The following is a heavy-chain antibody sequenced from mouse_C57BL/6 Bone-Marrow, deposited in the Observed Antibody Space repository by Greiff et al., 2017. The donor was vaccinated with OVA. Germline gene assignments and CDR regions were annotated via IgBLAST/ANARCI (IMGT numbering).Heavy chain of an antibody. V-gene: IGHV1-74*01. CDR2: IHPSDSDT. CDR1: GYTFTSYW. D-gene: IGHD2-4*01. CDR3: AMGEGDYDEEGFDY. J-gene: IGHJ2*01. Sequence: QVQLKQPGAELVKPGASVKVSCKASGYTFTSYWMHWVKQRPGQGLEWIGRIHPSDSDTNYNQKFKGKATLTVDKSSSTAYMPLSSLTSEDSAVYYCAMGEGDYDEEGFDYWGQGTTLTVSS.